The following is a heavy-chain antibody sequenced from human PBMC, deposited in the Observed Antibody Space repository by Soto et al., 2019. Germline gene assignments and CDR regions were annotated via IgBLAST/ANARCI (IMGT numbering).Heavy chain of an antibody. CDR3: GTYSTFGIVKPPDY. CDR2: YAPEDAET. CDR1: GYTLSDLS. V-gene: IGHV1-24*01. J-gene: IGHJ4*02. Sequence: ASVKVSCKVSGYTLSDLSMYWVRQAPGKGLEWMGGYAPEDAETFYAQKFQGRVTMTEDTSTDTAYMELSSLTSEDTAVYYCGTYSTFGIVKPPDYWGQGTLVTVSS. D-gene: IGHD3-16*01.